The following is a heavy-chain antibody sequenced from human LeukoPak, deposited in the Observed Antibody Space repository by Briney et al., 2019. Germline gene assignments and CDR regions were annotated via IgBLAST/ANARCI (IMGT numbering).Heavy chain of an antibody. V-gene: IGHV3-20*04. Sequence: PGGSLRLSCAASGFTFDDYGMSWVRQAPGKGLEWVSGINWNGGSTGYADSVKGRFTISRDNAKNSLYLQMNSLRAEDTALYYCARRGPYYDFWSGYPSGEREFDYWGQGTLVTVSS. CDR2: INWNGGST. CDR3: ARRGPYYDFWSGYPSGEREFDY. D-gene: IGHD3-3*01. J-gene: IGHJ4*02. CDR1: GFTFDDYG.